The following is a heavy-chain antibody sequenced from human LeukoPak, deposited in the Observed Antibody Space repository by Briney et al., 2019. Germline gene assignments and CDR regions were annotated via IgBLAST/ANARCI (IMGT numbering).Heavy chain of an antibody. J-gene: IGHJ5*02. V-gene: IGHV3-11*01. D-gene: IGHD3-22*01. Sequence: PGGSLRLSCAASGFTFSDYYMSWIRQAPGKGLEWVSYISSSGSTIYYADSVKGRFTISRDNAKNSLYLQMNSLRAEDTAVYYCARDRGPEYYYDSSGSQNWFDPWGQGTLVTVSS. CDR3: ARDRGPEYYYDSSGSQNWFDP. CDR1: GFTFSDYY. CDR2: ISSSGSTI.